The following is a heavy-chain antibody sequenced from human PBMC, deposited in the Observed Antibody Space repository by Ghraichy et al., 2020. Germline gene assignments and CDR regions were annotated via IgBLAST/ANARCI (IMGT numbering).Heavy chain of an antibody. V-gene: IGHV4-39*01. CDR3: VRWEVGTIRDF. J-gene: IGHJ4*02. CDR2: MFHTGRT. Sequence: GSLRLSCTVSGDSISSTTHYWGWIRQPPGEGLEWIASMFHTGRTGYRPSLKSRVTISVDVSKNQLSLSLNSVSAADTAVYYCVRWEVGTIRDFWGQGTLITVSS. CDR1: GDSISSTTHY. D-gene: IGHD5-24*01.